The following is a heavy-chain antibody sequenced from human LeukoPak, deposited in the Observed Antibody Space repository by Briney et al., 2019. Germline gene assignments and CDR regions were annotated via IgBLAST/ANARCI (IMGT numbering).Heavy chain of an antibody. CDR3: ATSTGEDTAVVDYYYYYMDV. V-gene: IGHV1-69*06. Sequence: GASVKVSCKASGGTFSSYAISWVRQAPGQGLEWMGGIIPIFGTANYAQKFQGRVTITADKSTSTAYMELSSLRSEDTAVYYCATSTGEDTAVVDYYYYYMDVWGKGTTVTVSS. CDR1: GGTFSSYA. D-gene: IGHD5-18*01. CDR2: IIPIFGTA. J-gene: IGHJ6*03.